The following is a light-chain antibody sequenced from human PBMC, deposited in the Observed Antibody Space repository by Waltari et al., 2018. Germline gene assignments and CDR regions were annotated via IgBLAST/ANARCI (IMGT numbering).Light chain of an antibody. CDR2: AAS. V-gene: IGKV1-39*01. CDR1: QSITIY. CDR3: QQGYSALT. Sequence: DIQMTQSPSSLSASVGDRVTITCRASQSITIYLNWYQHKPGKAPKLLIYAASSLQGGVPTRFSGSGSGTDFNLTISTLQPEDFATYYCQQGYSALTFGGGTKVEIK. J-gene: IGKJ4*01.